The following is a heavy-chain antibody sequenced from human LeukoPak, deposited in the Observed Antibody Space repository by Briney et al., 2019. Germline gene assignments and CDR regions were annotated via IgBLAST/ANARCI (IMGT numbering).Heavy chain of an antibody. J-gene: IGHJ3*02. CDR2: IYYSGST. Sequence: KPSETLSLTCTVSGGSISSYYWSWIRQPPGKGLEWIGYIYYSGSTNYNPSLKSRVTISVDTSKNQFSLKLSSVTAADTAVYYCARDRWVGANFGAFDIWGQGTMVTVSS. CDR1: GGSISSYY. D-gene: IGHD1-26*01. CDR3: ARDRWVGANFGAFDI. V-gene: IGHV4-59*01.